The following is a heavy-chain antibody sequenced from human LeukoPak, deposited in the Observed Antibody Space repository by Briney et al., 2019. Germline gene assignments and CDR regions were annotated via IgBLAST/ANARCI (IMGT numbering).Heavy chain of an antibody. V-gene: IGHV1-46*01. CDR3: ATFGGATPLFDY. CDR1: GYTFTGYF. D-gene: IGHD1-26*01. J-gene: IGHJ4*02. Sequence: ASVKVSCKASGYTFTGYFMHWVRQAPGQGLEWMGIINPSGGSTSYAQKFQGRVTMTEDTSTDTAYMELSSLRSEDTAVYYCATFGGATPLFDYWGQGTLVTVS. CDR2: INPSGGST.